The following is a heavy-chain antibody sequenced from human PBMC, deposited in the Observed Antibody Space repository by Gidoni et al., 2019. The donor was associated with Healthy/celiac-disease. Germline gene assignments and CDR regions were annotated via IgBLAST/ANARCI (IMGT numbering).Heavy chain of an antibody. Sequence: GWVSGISWNSGSIGYADSVKGRFTISRDNAKNSLYLQMNSLRAEDTALYYCAKAIPRIQLWNDAFDIWGQGTMVTVSS. CDR3: AKAIPRIQLWNDAFDI. D-gene: IGHD5-18*01. CDR2: ISWNSGSI. V-gene: IGHV3-9*01. J-gene: IGHJ3*02.